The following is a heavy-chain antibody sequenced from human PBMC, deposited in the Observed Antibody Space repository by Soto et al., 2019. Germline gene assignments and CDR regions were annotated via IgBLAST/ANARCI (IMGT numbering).Heavy chain of an antibody. CDR3: ARVRYGELPID. CDR1: GGTFSSYT. CDR2: IIPILGIA. J-gene: IGHJ4*02. Sequence: QVQLVQSGAEVKKPGSSVKVSCKASGGTFSSYTISWVRQAPGQGLEWMGRIIPILGIANYAQKFQGRVTITEDKSTSTAYMELSSLRSEDTAVYSCARVRYGELPIDWGQGTLVTVSS. D-gene: IGHD4-17*01. V-gene: IGHV1-69*02.